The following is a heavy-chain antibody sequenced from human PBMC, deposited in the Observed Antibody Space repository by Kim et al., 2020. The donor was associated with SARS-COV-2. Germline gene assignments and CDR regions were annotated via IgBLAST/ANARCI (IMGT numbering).Heavy chain of an antibody. CDR1: GGSISSSNW. D-gene: IGHD3-22*01. Sequence: SETLSLTCAVSGGSISSSNWWSWVRQPPGKGLEWIGEIYHSGSTNYNPSLKSRVTISVDKSKNQFSLKLSSVTAADTAVYYCARGGRYYYDSSGYYYEDAFDIWGQGTMVTVSS. CDR2: IYHSGST. V-gene: IGHV4-4*02. J-gene: IGHJ3*02. CDR3: ARGGRYYYDSSGYYYEDAFDI.